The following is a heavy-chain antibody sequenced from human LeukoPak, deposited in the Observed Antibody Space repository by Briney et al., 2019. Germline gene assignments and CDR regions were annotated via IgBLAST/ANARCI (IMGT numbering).Heavy chain of an antibody. J-gene: IGHJ3*02. D-gene: IGHD3-22*01. CDR1: GFNLGSYD. CDR2: ISYEGSNK. CDR3: AIDPALYYDKNAFDI. V-gene: IGHV3-30*03. Sequence: GGSLRLSCAASGFNLGSYDMHWVRQAPGKGLEWGAVISYEGSNKYYADSVKGRFTIYRDNSKGTLFLQMNTPGAEDTAVYYCAIDPALYYDKNAFDIWGQGTMVTVSS.